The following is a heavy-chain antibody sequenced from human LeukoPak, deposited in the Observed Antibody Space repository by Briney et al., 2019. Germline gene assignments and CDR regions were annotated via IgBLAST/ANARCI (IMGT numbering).Heavy chain of an antibody. J-gene: IGHJ4*02. D-gene: IGHD3-16*01. V-gene: IGHV3-30*04. Sequence: GGSLRLSCAASGFTFSSYTMHWVRQAPGKGLEWVALTSSDGNKYFADSVQGRFTISRDNSRNTVYLQLDSLRPDDTAVYYCAKERGIRALYFDNWGQGTLVTVSS. CDR3: AKERGIRALYFDN. CDR1: GFTFSSYT. CDR2: TSSDGNK.